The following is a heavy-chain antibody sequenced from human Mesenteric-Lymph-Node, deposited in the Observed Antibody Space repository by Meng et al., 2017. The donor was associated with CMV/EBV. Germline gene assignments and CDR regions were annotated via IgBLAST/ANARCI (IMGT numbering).Heavy chain of an antibody. J-gene: IGHJ4*02. CDR2: VHHSGTT. CDR3: ARRGNYDSDYSEY. V-gene: IGHV4-39*01. CDR1: GDSNSNITYY. Sequence: LHLHVAGPALVKPAETPSLSVIFSGDSNSNITYYWTWIRQPPGKGLEWIGSVHHSGTTYYNPSLKGRLTISVDTSANLFSLRLTTVTAADTATYYCARRGNYDSDYSEYWGQGTLVTVSS. D-gene: IGHD3-22*01.